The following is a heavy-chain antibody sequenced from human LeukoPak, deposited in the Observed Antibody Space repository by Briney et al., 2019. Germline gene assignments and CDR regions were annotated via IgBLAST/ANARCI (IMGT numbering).Heavy chain of an antibody. Sequence: GASVKVSCKASGGTFSSHTISWVRQAPGQGLEWMGRIIPILGIANYAQKFQGRVTITADKSTSTAYMELSSLRSEDTAVYYCARAIGFGELFPGYWGQGTLVTVSS. J-gene: IGHJ4*02. D-gene: IGHD3-10*01. CDR2: IIPILGIA. CDR3: ARAIGFGELFPGY. V-gene: IGHV1-69*02. CDR1: GGTFSSHT.